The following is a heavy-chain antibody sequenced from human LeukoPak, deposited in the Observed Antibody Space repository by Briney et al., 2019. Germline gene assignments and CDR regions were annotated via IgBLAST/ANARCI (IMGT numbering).Heavy chain of an antibody. CDR1: GFTFSSYS. CDR2: ISSSSSTI. CDR3: ARARLDYRYNWNHLFDY. V-gene: IGHV3-48*04. Sequence: GGSLRLSCAASGFTFSSYSMNWVRQAPGKGLEWVSYISSSSSTIYYADSVKGRFTISRDNAKNSLYLQMNSLRAGDTAVYYCARARLDYRYNWNHLFDYWGQGTLVTVSS. D-gene: IGHD1-14*01. J-gene: IGHJ4*02.